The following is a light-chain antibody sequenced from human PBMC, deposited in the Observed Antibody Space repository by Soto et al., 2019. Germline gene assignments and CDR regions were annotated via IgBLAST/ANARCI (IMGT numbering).Light chain of an antibody. CDR3: QQYNSYPYT. J-gene: IGKJ2*01. CDR2: KAS. CDR1: QSISSW. Sequence: DIQMTQSPSTLSASVGDRVTXTCRASQSISSWLAWYQQKPGKAPKLLIYKASSLESGVPSRFSGSGSGTEFTLTISSLQPDDFATYYCQQYNSYPYTFGQGTKLEIK. V-gene: IGKV1-5*03.